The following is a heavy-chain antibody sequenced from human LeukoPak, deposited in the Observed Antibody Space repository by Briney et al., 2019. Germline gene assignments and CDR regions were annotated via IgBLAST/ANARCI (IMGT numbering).Heavy chain of an antibody. CDR3: ARHRITIFGVVIIPFDY. D-gene: IGHD3-3*01. CDR2: IYYSGST. CDR1: GGSNSSSSYY. Sequence: SETLSLTCTVSGGSNSSSSYYWGWIRQPPGKGLEWIGSIYYSGSTYYNPSLKSRVTISVDTSKNQFSLKLSSVTAADTAVYYCARHRITIFGVVIIPFDYWGQGTLVTVSS. J-gene: IGHJ4*02. V-gene: IGHV4-39*01.